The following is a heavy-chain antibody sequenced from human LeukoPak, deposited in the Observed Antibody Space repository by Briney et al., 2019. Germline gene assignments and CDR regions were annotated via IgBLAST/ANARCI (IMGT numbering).Heavy chain of an antibody. V-gene: IGHV3-33*01. J-gene: IGHJ3*02. Sequence: GGSLRLSCAASGFTFSSYGMHWVRQAPGKGLEWVAVIWYDGSNKYYADSVKGRFTISRDNSKYTLYLQMNSLRAEDTAVYYCAREVPSDIPNDAFDIWGQGTLVTVSS. CDR1: GFTFSSYG. CDR3: AREVPSDIPNDAFDI. CDR2: IWYDGSNK.